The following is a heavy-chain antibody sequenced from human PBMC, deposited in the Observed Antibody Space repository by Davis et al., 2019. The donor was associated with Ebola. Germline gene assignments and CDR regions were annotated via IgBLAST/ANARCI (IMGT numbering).Heavy chain of an antibody. Sequence: GESLKISCAASGFTFSSYAMSWVRQAPGKGLEWVSAISGSGGSTYYADSVKGRFIISRDNSKNTLYLQMNSLRAEDTAVYYCANTRGYIVVVPAAGYMDVWGKGTTVTVS. CDR1: GFTFSSYA. V-gene: IGHV3-23*01. CDR2: ISGSGGST. J-gene: IGHJ6*03. CDR3: ANTRGYIVVVPAAGYMDV. D-gene: IGHD2-2*01.